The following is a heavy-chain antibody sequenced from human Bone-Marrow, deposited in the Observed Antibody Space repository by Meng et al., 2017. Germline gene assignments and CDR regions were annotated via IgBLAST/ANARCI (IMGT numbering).Heavy chain of an antibody. CDR3: ARGLYYYDSSGYYYGY. V-gene: IGHV3-9*01. CDR1: GFTFDDYA. CDR2: ISWNSGSI. D-gene: IGHD3-22*01. J-gene: IGHJ4*02. Sequence: SLKISCAASGFTFDDYAMHWVRQAPGKGLEWVSGISWNSGSIGYADSVKGRFTISRDNAKNSLYLQMNSLRAEDTAVYYCARGLYYYDSSGYYYGYWGQGTLVTVSS.